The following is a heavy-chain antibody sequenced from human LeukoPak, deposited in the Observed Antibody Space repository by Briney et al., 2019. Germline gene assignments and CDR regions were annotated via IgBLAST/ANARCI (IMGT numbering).Heavy chain of an antibody. CDR3: AKVGYYDSSGYYSLGFDY. J-gene: IGHJ4*02. CDR1: GFTFSSYA. CDR2: ISGSGGST. Sequence: GGSLRLSXAASGFTFSSYAMSWVRQAPGKGLEWVSAISGSGGSTYYADSVKGRFTISRDNSKNTLYLQMNSLRAEDTAVYYCAKVGYYDSSGYYSLGFDYWGQGTLVTVSS. D-gene: IGHD3-22*01. V-gene: IGHV3-23*01.